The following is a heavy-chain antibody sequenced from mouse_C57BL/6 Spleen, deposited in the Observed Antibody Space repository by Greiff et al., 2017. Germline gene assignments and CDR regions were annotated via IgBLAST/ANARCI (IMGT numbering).Heavy chain of an antibody. J-gene: IGHJ4*01. D-gene: IGHD1-1*01. Sequence: VQLQQSGAELVKPGASVKLSCTASGFNIKDYYMHWVKQRTEQGLEWIGRIDPEDGETKYAPKFPGKATITADTSSNTAYLQLSSLTSEATAVYYGARGYGSTYYAMDYWGQGTSVTVSS. V-gene: IGHV14-2*01. CDR1: GFNIKDYY. CDR2: IDPEDGET. CDR3: ARGYGSTYYAMDY.